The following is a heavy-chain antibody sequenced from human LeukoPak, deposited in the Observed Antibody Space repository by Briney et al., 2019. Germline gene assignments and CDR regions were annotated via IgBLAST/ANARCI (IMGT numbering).Heavy chain of an antibody. CDR2: IKEDGSEK. CDR1: GFSFGSYW. J-gene: IGHJ4*02. D-gene: IGHD2-21*01. V-gene: IGHV3-7*01. CDR3: ARLGLGGYSYSLDY. Sequence: GGSLRLSCAASGFSFGSYWMNWVRPAPGKGLEWVANIKEDGSEKYYVDSVKGRFTISRDSAKNALYLQMNSLRAEDTAVYYCARLGLGGYSYSLDYWGQGTLVTVSS.